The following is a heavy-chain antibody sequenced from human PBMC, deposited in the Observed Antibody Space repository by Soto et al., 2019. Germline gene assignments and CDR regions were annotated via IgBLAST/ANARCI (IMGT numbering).Heavy chain of an antibody. D-gene: IGHD3-9*01. J-gene: IGHJ4*02. CDR1: GGSISSGGYY. CDR3: ASWYYDILSGYPYCIDY. V-gene: IGHV4-31*03. CDR2: IYYSGST. Sequence: PSETLSLTCTISGGSISSGGYYWSWIRQHPGKGLEWIGYIYYSGSTYYNPSLKSRVTISVDTSKNQFSLKLSSVTAADTAVYYCASWYYDILSGYPYCIDYRGQRTLVTLSP.